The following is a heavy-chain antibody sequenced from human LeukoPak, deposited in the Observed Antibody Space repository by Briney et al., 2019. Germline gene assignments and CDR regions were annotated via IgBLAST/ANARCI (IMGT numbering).Heavy chain of an antibody. CDR1: GGSISSSNW. D-gene: IGHD3-10*01. V-gene: IGHV4-4*02. CDR3: ARVLSPLYYYGSGPRILDY. Sequence: PSGTLSLTCAVSGGSISSSNWWSWVRQPPGKGLEWIGEIYHSGSTNYNPSLKSRVTISVDKSKNQFSLKLSSVTAADTAVYYCARVLSPLYYYGSGPRILDYWGQGTLVTVSS. J-gene: IGHJ4*02. CDR2: IYHSGST.